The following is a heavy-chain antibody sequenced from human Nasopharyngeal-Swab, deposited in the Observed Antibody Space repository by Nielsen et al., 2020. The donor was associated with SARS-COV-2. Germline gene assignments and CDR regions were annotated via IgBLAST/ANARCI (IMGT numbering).Heavy chain of an antibody. Sequence: GGSLRLSCAASGFTFSNAWMSWVRQAPGKGLEWVGRIKSKTDGGTIDYAAPVKGRFTISRDDSKNTLYLQMNSLETEDTAVYYCTTETIRFLELLLFDYWGQGTLVTVSS. D-gene: IGHD3-3*01. J-gene: IGHJ4*02. V-gene: IGHV3-15*01. CDR1: GFTFSNAW. CDR2: IKSKTDGGTI. CDR3: TTETIRFLELLLFDY.